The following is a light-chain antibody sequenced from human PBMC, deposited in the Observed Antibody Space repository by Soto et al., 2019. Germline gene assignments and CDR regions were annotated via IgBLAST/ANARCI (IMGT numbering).Light chain of an antibody. CDR2: RNN. Sequence: QSVLTQPPSASGTPGQMVTISCSGSSSNVGSNYVYWYQQLPGTAPKLLIYRNNQRPSGVPDRFSGSKSGTSASLAISGLRSEDEADYYCAAWDDSLSGRYVFGTGTKV. V-gene: IGLV1-47*01. CDR1: SSNVGSNY. J-gene: IGLJ1*01. CDR3: AAWDDSLSGRYV.